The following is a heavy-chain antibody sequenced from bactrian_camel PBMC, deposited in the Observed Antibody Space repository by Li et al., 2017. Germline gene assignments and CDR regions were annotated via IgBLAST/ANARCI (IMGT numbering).Heavy chain of an antibody. Sequence: HVQLVESGGGSVQTGGSLRLSCTISGHTFTYYCMAWFRQAPGKQREGVGKIYTINQMTTYADSVKGRFTIAQDNAKNVMYLQMNNLKPEDTAMYYCAAGPTRNGYCSSLARPPYWGQGTQVTVS. D-gene: IGHD2*01. CDR3: AAGPTRNGYCSSLARPPY. CDR1: GHTFTYYC. CDR2: IYTINQMT. J-gene: IGHJ4*01. V-gene: IGHV3S63*01.